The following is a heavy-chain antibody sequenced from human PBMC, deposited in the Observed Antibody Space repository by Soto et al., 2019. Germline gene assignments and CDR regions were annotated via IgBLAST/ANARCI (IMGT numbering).Heavy chain of an antibody. V-gene: IGHV4-34*01. CDR3: ARVERGTATTVVDAFDI. CDR2: MSHRGGT. CDR1: GGFVTSGSYY. J-gene: IGHJ3*02. Sequence: QVQLQQWGAGLLKPSETLSLTCAVYGGFVTSGSYYCSWIRQPPGKGLEWIGEMSHRGGTHFNPSRKSRVTISVDTWKNQFTLKMSSVTAADTALYYCARVERGTATTVVDAFDIWGPGTMVTVSS. D-gene: IGHD1-1*01.